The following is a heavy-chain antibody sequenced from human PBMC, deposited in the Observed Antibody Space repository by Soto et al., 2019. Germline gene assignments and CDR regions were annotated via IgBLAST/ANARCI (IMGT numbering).Heavy chain of an antibody. Sequence: QITLKESGPTLVKPTQTLTLTCTFSGFSLTTNGVGVDWIRQPPGKALEWLALIYWDDDKRYSPSLKSRLTITKDTSKNQVVLTMTNMDPVDTATYYCAHIPVGTSDFDYWGQGTLVTVSS. D-gene: IGHD1-1*01. J-gene: IGHJ4*02. CDR2: IYWDDDK. CDR1: GFSLTTNGVG. CDR3: AHIPVGTSDFDY. V-gene: IGHV2-5*02.